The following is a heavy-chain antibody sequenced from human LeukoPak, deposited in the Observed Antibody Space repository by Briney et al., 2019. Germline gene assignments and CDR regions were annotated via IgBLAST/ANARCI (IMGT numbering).Heavy chain of an antibody. V-gene: IGHV3-30-3*01. J-gene: IGHJ4*02. CDR2: ISYDGSNK. CDR3: ARAAVIVGASYFDY. D-gene: IGHD1-26*01. CDR1: GFTFSSYA. Sequence: GRSLRLSCAASGFTFSSYAMHWVRQAPGKGLEWVAVISYDGSNKYYADSVKGRFTISRDNSKNTLYLQMNGLRAEDTAVYYCARAAVIVGASYFDYWGQGTLVTVSS.